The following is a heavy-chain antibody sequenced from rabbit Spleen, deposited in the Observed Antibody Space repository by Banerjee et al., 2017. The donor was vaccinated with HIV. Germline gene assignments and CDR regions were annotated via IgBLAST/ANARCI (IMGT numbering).Heavy chain of an antibody. V-gene: IGHV1S45*01. Sequence: EQLEESGGGLVQPEGSLALTCKASGFSFSSSDYICWVRQAPGKGLEWISCIAGSSSGFTYSATWAKGRFTISKTSSTTVTLQMTSLTAADTATHFCARDLASVVGWNFSLWGPGTLVTVS. J-gene: IGHJ4*01. CDR1: GFSFSSSDY. D-gene: IGHD3-1*01. CDR2: IAGSSSGFT. CDR3: ARDLASVVGWNFSL.